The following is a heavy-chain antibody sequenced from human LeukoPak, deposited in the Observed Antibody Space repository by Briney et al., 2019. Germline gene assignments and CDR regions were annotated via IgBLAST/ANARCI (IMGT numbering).Heavy chain of an antibody. J-gene: IGHJ4*02. CDR1: GYTFTGYY. Sequence: ASVKVSCKASGYTFTGYYMHWVRQAPGQGLEWMGRINPNSGGTNYAQKFQGRVTMTRDTSISTAYMELSRLRSDDTAVYYCARDQGVRRYFDWLLSGPDSFDYWGQGTLVTVSS. V-gene: IGHV1-2*06. CDR2: INPNSGGT. CDR3: ARDQGVRRYFDWLLSGPDSFDY. D-gene: IGHD3-9*01.